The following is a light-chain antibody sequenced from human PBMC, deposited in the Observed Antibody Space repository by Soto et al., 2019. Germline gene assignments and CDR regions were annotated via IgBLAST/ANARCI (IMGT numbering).Light chain of an antibody. J-gene: IGLJ2*01. V-gene: IGLV1-51*01. CDR2: DNN. Sequence: QSVLTQPPSVSAAPGQKVTISCSGSSSNIGNNYVSWYQQFPGTAPILLIYDNNFRPSGIPDRFSGSKSGTSATLDITGLHTGDEAEYYCGTWDSSLSAVVFGGGTQLTVL. CDR1: SSNIGNNY. CDR3: GTWDSSLSAVV.